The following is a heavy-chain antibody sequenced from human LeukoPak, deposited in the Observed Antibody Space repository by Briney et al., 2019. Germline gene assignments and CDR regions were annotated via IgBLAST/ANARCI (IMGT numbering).Heavy chain of an antibody. V-gene: IGHV4-4*02. D-gene: IGHD6-13*01. J-gene: IGHJ4*02. CDR2: IYHSGST. CDR3: ASGRRQLVRSWAY. CDR1: GGSISSSNW. Sequence: SETLSLTCAVSGGSISSSNWWSWVRQPPGKGLEWIGEIYHSGSTNYNPSLKSRVTISVDKSKNQFSLKLSSVTAADTAVYYCASGRRQLVRSWAYWGQGTLVTVSS.